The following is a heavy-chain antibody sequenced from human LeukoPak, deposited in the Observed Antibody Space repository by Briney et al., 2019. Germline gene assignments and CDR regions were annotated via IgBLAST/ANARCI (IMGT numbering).Heavy chain of an antibody. D-gene: IGHD4-17*01. J-gene: IGHJ4*02. CDR2: ISYDGSNK. CDR1: GFTFSSYA. V-gene: IGHV3-30-3*01. CDR3: ARETGSAVGSTDFDY. Sequence: GGSLRLSCAASGFTFSSYAIHWVRQAPGKGLEWVAVISYDGSNKYYADSVKGRFTISRDSSKNTLYLQMNSLRAEDTAVYYCARETGSAVGSTDFDYWGQGTLVTVSS.